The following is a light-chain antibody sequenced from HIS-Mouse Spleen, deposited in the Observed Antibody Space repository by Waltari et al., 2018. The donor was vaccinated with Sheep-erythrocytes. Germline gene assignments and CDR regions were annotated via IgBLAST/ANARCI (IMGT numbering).Light chain of an antibody. J-gene: IGLJ3*02. Sequence: QSALTQPPSASGSPGQSVTISCTGTSSDVGGYNYVSWYQQHPVKAPKPMTYEVSKRPSGVPDRFSGSKSGNPASLTVSGLQAEDEADYYCSSYAGSNNWVFGGGTKLTVL. V-gene: IGLV2-8*01. CDR2: EVS. CDR3: SSYAGSNNWV. CDR1: SSDVGGYNY.